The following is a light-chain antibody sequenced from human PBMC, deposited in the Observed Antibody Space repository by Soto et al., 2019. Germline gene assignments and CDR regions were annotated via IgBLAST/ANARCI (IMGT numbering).Light chain of an antibody. CDR1: QSVSSNY. CDR3: QYYGSSPWT. CDR2: SAF. J-gene: IGKJ1*01. V-gene: IGKV3-20*01. Sequence: EIVLTQSPGTLSLSPGERGTLSCRASQSVSSNYLAWYQQKPGQAPRLLIYSAFSRAPGIPDRFSGSGSGTDFTLTISRLEPEDFAVYYCQYYGSSPWTVGQGTKVEIK.